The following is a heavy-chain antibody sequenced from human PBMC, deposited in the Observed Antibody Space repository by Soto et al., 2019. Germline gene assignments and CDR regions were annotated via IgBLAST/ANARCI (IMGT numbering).Heavy chain of an antibody. CDR2: IKSEANSYAT. CDR1: GFTFSSSA. J-gene: IGHJ6*02. Sequence: PGGSLRLSCAASGFTFSSSAMHWVRQPSGKGLEWVGRIKSEANSYATEYAASVKGRFTFSRDDSKDTAYLQMNSLKVEDTAVYYCTRTNPDSVSDNYYGMDVWGQGTTVTVSS. V-gene: IGHV3-73*01. D-gene: IGHD2-15*01. CDR3: TRTNPDSVSDNYYGMDV.